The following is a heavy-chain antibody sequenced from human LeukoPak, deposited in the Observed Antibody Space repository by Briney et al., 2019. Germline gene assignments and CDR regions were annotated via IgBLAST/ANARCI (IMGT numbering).Heavy chain of an antibody. V-gene: IGHV4-39*01. CDR3: ARHSRNTFGVVVVPYYFDY. D-gene: IGHD3-16*02. J-gene: IGHJ4*02. Sequence: PSETLSLICTVSGGSISSTGYYWGWVRQPPGNGLEWIASIYYSGSTYYSPSLKSRVTISVDTSKNHFSLRLSSVTAADTAVHYCARHSRNTFGVVVVPYYFDYWGQGTLVTVSS. CDR1: GGSISSTGYY. CDR2: IYYSGST.